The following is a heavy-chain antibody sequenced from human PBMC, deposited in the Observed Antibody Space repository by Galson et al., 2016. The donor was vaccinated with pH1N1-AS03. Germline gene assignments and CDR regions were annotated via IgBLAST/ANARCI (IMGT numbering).Heavy chain of an antibody. CDR3: ARDSGYCRSTSCRGDAFDI. Sequence: SLRLSCAASGFTFSTLWMTWVRQAPGKGLGWVANIKQDGSGKYYLDSVKGRFTISRDNAKNSLYLQMTSLRAEDTAVYYCARDSGYCRSTSCRGDAFDIWGQGTMVTVSS. CDR2: IKQDGSGK. D-gene: IGHD2-2*01. J-gene: IGHJ3*02. V-gene: IGHV3-7*03. CDR1: GFTFSTLW.